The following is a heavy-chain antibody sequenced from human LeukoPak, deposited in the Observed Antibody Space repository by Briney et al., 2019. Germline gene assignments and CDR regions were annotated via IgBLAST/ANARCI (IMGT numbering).Heavy chain of an antibody. CDR2: IYPSGTT. V-gene: IGHV4-4*07. J-gene: IGHJ4*02. D-gene: IGHD6-6*01. CDR1: GGSFSSYY. Sequence: SETLSLTCTVSGGSFSSYYWSWIRQPAGKGLEWIGRIYPSGTTNYNPSLKSRVTMSVDTSKSQFSLRLNSMTAADTAVYYCARDVSSLASAEFDCWGQGTLVTVSS. CDR3: ARDVSSLASAEFDC.